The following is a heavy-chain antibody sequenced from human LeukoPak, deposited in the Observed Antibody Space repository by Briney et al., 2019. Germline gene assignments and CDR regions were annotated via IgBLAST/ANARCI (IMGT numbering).Heavy chain of an antibody. J-gene: IGHJ3*02. V-gene: IGHV3-49*04. D-gene: IGHD3-22*01. CDR1: GFTFGDYA. CDR2: IRSKAYGGTT. CDR3: TRVDYYDSSGYAFDI. Sequence: GGSLRLSCTAFGFTFGDYAMSWVRQAPGKGLEWVGFIRSKAYGGTTEYAASVKGRFTISRDDSKSIAYLQMNSLKTEDTAVYYCTRVDYYDSSGYAFDIWGQGTMVTVSS.